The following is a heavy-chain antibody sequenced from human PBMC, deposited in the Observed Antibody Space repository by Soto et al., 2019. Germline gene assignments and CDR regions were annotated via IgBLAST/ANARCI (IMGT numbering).Heavy chain of an antibody. CDR1: GFTFSSYG. V-gene: IGHV3-30*18. D-gene: IGHD2-2*01. CDR3: AKNRALVPAAIGEYYYYGMDV. Sequence: GGSLRLSCAASGFTFSSYGMHWVRQAPGKGLEWVAVISYDGSNKYYADSVKGRFTISRDNSKNTLYLQMNSLRAEDTAVYYCAKNRALVPAAIGEYYYYGMDVWGQGTTVTVPS. CDR2: ISYDGSNK. J-gene: IGHJ6*02.